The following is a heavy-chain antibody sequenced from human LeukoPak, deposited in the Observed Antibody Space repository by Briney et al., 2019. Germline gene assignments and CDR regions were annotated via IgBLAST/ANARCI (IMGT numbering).Heavy chain of an antibody. V-gene: IGHV1-8*01. D-gene: IGHD6-13*01. CDR1: GYTFTNYD. CDR3: ARAAAAGSFSNWFDP. J-gene: IGHJ5*02. CDR2: MSPNSGNT. Sequence: ASVKVSCKASGYTFTNYDINWVRQATGQGLEWMGWMSPNSGNTGYAQKFQGRITMTRDTSISTVYMELSSLRSEDTAVYYCARAAAAGSFSNWFDPWGQGTLVTVSS.